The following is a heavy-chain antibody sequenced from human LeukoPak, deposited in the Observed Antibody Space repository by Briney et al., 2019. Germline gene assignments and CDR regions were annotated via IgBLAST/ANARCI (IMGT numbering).Heavy chain of an antibody. CDR2: ICAYNGNT. J-gene: IGHJ4*02. CDR1: GYTFTSYG. Sequence: ASVKVSCKASGYTFTSYGISWVRQAPGQGLEWMGWICAYNGNTNYAQKLQGRVTMTTDTSTSTAYMELRSLRSDDTAVYYCARVLSSSWYPPFDYWGQGTLVTVSS. CDR3: ARVLSSSWYPPFDY. D-gene: IGHD6-13*01. V-gene: IGHV1-18*04.